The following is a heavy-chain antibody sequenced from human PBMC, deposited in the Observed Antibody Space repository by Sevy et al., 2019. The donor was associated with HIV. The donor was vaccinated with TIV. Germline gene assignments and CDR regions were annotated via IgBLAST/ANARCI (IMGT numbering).Heavy chain of an antibody. Sequence: GGSLRLSCAASEFTFSRYWMNWVREVPGKGLEWVANIKQDGSEKYYVNSVKGRFTISRDNAKNSLFLQMNSLRADDTALYYCARDPAARLSRNGFDLWGQGTMVTVSS. D-gene: IGHD6-6*01. CDR3: ARDPAARLSRNGFDL. CDR2: IKQDGSEK. J-gene: IGHJ3*01. V-gene: IGHV3-7*01. CDR1: EFTFSRYW.